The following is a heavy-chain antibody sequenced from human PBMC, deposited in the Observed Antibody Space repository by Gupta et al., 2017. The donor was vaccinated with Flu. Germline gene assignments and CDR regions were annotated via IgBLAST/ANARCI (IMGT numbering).Heavy chain of an antibody. CDR2: IRHDGREK. Sequence: WVSQGPGKGREWVANIRHDGREKYFLEDVKGRGTISRDNAKNSVSLQMKSLRVEEKDVYYCARGLCYSSSGAHYSCGLDVWGQGTTVQVS. V-gene: IGHV3-7*01. J-gene: IGHJ6*02. D-gene: IGHD6-13*01. CDR3: ARGLCYSSSGAHYSCGLDV.